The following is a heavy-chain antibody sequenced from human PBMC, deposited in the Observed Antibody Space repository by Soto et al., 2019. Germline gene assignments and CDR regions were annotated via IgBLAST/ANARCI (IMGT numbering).Heavy chain of an antibody. Sequence: QITLNESGPTQVKPRQTLTLTCTFSGFSLTTSGVGVGWIRQSPGKAPEWLALIYWDDDTRYSPSLQSRLTITKDTSKNQVVLTMADLDPADTVTYYCAHRVLRTVFGLVTTTAIYFDFWGQGTPVAVSS. CDR3: AHRVLRTVFGLVTTTAIYFDF. CDR1: GFSLTTSGVG. CDR2: IYWDDDT. J-gene: IGHJ4*02. D-gene: IGHD3-3*01. V-gene: IGHV2-5*02.